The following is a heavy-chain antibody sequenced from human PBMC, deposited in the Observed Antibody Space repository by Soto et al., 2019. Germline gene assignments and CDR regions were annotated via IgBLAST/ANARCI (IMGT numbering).Heavy chain of an antibody. D-gene: IGHD3-22*01. V-gene: IGHV3-23*01. CDR2: ISGSGGST. CDR1: GFTFSSYA. CDR3: AKDFGSYYDSSGCYHSPNFDY. J-gene: IGHJ4*02. Sequence: GGSLRLSCAASGFTFSSYAMSWVRQAPGKGLEWVSAISGSGGSTYYADSVKGRFTISRDNSKNTLYLQMNSLRAEDTAVYYCAKDFGSYYDSSGCYHSPNFDYWGQGTLVTVSS.